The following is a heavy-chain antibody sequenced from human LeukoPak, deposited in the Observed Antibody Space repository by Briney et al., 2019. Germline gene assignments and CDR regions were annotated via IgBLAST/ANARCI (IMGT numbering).Heavy chain of an antibody. Sequence: SCKASGGTFISYAMHWVRQAPGKGLEWVAVISYDGSNKYYADSVKGRFTISRDNSKNTLYLQMNSLRAEDTAVYYCARVTYSGSYYFDYWGQGTLVTVSS. CDR1: GGTFISYA. J-gene: IGHJ4*02. CDR3: ARVTYSGSYYFDY. D-gene: IGHD1-26*01. CDR2: ISYDGSNK. V-gene: IGHV3-30*04.